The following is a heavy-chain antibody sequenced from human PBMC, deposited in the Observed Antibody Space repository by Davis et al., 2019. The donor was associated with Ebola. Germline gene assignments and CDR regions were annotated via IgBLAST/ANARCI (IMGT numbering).Heavy chain of an antibody. CDR2: ISRGGENT. Sequence: GESLKISCAASGFTFREHAMHWVRQAPGKGLEWVSAISRGGENTYYADSVKGRFTISRDNSKSTLYLQMNSLRAEDTAVYYCAKDPGGSFYFFDSWGQGTLVTVSS. V-gene: IGHV3-23*01. J-gene: IGHJ4*02. D-gene: IGHD1-26*01. CDR3: AKDPGGSFYFFDS. CDR1: GFTFREHA.